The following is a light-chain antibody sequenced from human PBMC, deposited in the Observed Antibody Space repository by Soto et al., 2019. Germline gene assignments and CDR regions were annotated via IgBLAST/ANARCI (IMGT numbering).Light chain of an antibody. CDR2: DAS. J-gene: IGKJ1*01. CDR1: QSVGSTY. Sequence: EIVLTQSPGTLSSSPGERATLSCRASQSVGSTYLAWYQQKPGQAPRLLIYDASSRATGIPDRFSGSGSGTDFTLTISRLEPEDFAVYYCQQYGDSPWTFGQGTKVDIK. V-gene: IGKV3-20*01. CDR3: QQYGDSPWT.